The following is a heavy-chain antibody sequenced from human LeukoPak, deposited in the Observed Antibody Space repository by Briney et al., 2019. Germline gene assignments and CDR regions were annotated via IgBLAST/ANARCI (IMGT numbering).Heavy chain of an antibody. Sequence: ASVKVSCKASGYTFTSYYMHWVRQAPGQGLEWMGIINPSGGSTSYAQKFQGRVTMTRDTSTSTVYMELSSLRSEDTAVYYYARDIATTRAFDIWGQGTMVTVSS. CDR3: ARDIATTRAFDI. J-gene: IGHJ3*02. V-gene: IGHV1-46*01. CDR2: INPSGGST. D-gene: IGHD1-26*01. CDR1: GYTFTSYY.